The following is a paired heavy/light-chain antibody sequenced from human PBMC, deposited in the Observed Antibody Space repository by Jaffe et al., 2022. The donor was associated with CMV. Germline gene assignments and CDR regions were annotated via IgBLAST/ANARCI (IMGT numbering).Light chain of an antibody. CDR2: GAS. CDR1: QSVNTN. CDR3: QQYYNWPPWT. J-gene: IGKJ1*01. Sequence: EIVMTQSPATLSVSPGERVTLSCRASQSVNTNLAWYQQKPGQAPRLLIYGASTRATGISARFSGSGSGTEFTLSISILQSEDFAVYYCQQYYNWPPWTFGQGTKVEIK. V-gene: IGKV3-15*01.
Heavy chain of an antibody. CDR1: GESLSDYY. CDR3: ATRLFYYYGMDV. V-gene: IGHV4-34*01. CDR2: IDHRGTT. J-gene: IGHJ6*02. D-gene: IGHD2-21*01. Sequence: QVQLQQSGAEPLKPSETLSLSCSVYGESLSDYYLSWIRQPPGKGLEWIGEIDHRGTTYYNPSLKSRVSISKDTSKNHFSLNLSSVTAADTGVYYCATRLFYYYGMDVWGQGTTVAVSS.